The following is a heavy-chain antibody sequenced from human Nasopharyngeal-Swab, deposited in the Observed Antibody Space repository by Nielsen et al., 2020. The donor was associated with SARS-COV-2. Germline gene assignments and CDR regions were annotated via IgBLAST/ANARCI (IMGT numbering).Heavy chain of an antibody. CDR2: IWYDGSNK. J-gene: IGHJ4*02. V-gene: IGHV3-33*01. CDR1: GFTFSSYG. CDR3: ARDNGYIAYFDY. Sequence: GESLKISCAASGFTFSSYGMHWVRQAPGKGLEWVAVIWYDGSNKYYADSVKGRFTISRDNAKNSLYLQMNSLRAEDTAVYYCARDNGYIAYFDYWGQGTLVTVSS. D-gene: IGHD5-18*01.